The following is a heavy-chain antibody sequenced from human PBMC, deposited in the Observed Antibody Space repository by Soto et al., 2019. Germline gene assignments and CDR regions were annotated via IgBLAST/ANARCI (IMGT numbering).Heavy chain of an antibody. CDR1: GGTFSSYA. CDR2: IIPIFGTA. CDR3: ASVISSGYIYSYFDL. J-gene: IGHJ2*01. D-gene: IGHD3-22*01. Sequence: QVQLVQSGAEVKKPGSSVKVSCKASGGTFSSYAISWVRQAPGQGLEWMGGIIPIFGTANYAQKFQGRVTITAYDTTSKAYMELSSLRTENTAVYYCASVISSGYIYSYFDLWGRGTLVTVSS. V-gene: IGHV1-69*01.